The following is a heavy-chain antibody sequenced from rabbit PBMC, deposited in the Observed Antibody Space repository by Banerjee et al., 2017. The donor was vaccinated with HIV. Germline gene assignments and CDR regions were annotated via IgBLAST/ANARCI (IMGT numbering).Heavy chain of an antibody. CDR2: IYTSSGST. D-gene: IGHD2-1*01. Sequence: QSLEESGGGLVKPGGTLTLTCKASGIDFSSYYYMCWVRQAPGKGLELIACIYTSSGSTWYASWVNGRFTISRSTSLNTVDLKMTSLTAADTATYFCARGPYSYDDYGDYSYYFNLWGPGTLVTVS. V-gene: IGHV1S43*01. CDR3: ARGPYSYDDYGDYSYYFNL. J-gene: IGHJ4*01. CDR1: GIDFSSYYY.